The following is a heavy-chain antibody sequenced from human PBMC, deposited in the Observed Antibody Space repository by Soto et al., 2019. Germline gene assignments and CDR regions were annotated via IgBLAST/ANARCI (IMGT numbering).Heavy chain of an antibody. D-gene: IGHD1-1*01. CDR2: ISSSSFSI. Sequence: EVQLVESGGGLVKPGGSLRLSCAASGFTFSSYSMNWVRQAPGKGLEWVSSISSSSFSINYADSVKGRFSISRDNAQNSLPLQMNTLRAEDPAVYYFARTESDNIYGMDVWGHWTTVTVSS. J-gene: IGHJ6*02. V-gene: IGHV3-21*02. CDR1: GFTFSSYS. CDR3: ARTESDNIYGMDV.